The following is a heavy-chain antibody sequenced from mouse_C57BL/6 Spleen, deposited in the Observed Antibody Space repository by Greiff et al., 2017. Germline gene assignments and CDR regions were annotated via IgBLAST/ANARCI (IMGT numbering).Heavy chain of an antibody. J-gene: IGHJ3*01. V-gene: IGHV3-6*01. CDR3: AREGPGFAY. Sequence: EVKLMESGPGLVKPSQSLSLTCSVTGYSITSGYYWNWIRQFPGNKLEWMGYISYDGSNNYNPSLKNRISITRDTSKNQFFLKLNSVTTEDTATYYCAREGPGFAYWGQGTLVTVSA. CDR1: GYSITSGYY. CDR2: ISYDGSN.